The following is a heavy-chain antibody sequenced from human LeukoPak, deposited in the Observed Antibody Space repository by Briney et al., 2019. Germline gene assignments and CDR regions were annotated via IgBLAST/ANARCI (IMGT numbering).Heavy chain of an antibody. J-gene: IGHJ2*01. D-gene: IGHD3-22*01. Sequence: PSETLSLTCTVSGGSISSGSYYWSWIRQPAGKGLEWIGRIYTSGSTNYNPSLKSRVTISVDTSKNQFSLKLSSVTAADTAVYYCARDVGYYDSSGYHYWYFDLWGRGTLVTVSS. CDR2: IYTSGST. CDR1: GGSISSGSYY. CDR3: ARDVGYYDSSGYHYWYFDL. V-gene: IGHV4-61*02.